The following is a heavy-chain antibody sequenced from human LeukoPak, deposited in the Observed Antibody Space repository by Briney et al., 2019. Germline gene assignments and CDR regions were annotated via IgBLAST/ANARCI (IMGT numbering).Heavy chain of an antibody. J-gene: IGHJ4*02. D-gene: IGHD6-13*01. V-gene: IGHV3-7*01. Sequence: GGSLRLSCAASGFTFSSYWMSWVRQAPGKGLEWVANIKQDGSEKYYVDSVKGRFTISRDNAKNSLYLQMNSLRAEDTAVYYCARDRPLYSSSWYDYWGQGTLVTVSS. CDR1: GFTFSSYW. CDR2: IKQDGSEK. CDR3: ARDRPLYSSSWYDY.